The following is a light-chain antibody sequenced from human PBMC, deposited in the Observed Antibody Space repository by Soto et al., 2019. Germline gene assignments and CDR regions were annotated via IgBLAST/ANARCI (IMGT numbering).Light chain of an antibody. V-gene: IGLV2-23*01. CDR2: EGT. Sequence: QSALTQPASVSGSPGQSISVSCTGTSSDVGKHKFVSWYQQHPGKAPKLLIYEGTKRPSGVSNRFSGSKSGNTASLTISGLQAEDEADYYCCSHAGGGTLVFGGGTQLTVL. J-gene: IGLJ3*02. CDR3: CSHAGGGTLV. CDR1: SSDVGKHKF.